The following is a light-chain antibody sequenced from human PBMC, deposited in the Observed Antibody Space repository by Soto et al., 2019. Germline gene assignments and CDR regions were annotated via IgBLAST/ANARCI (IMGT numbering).Light chain of an antibody. V-gene: IGKV3-15*01. CDR2: GAS. J-gene: IGKJ1*01. Sequence: EIVLTQSPGNLSLSPGERATLSCRASQSVSSNLAWYQQKPGQAPRLLIYGASTRATGIPARFSGSGSGTDFTLTISSLQSEELAVYDCQQYNNWPRTVGQGTKVDIK. CDR3: QQYNNWPRT. CDR1: QSVSSN.